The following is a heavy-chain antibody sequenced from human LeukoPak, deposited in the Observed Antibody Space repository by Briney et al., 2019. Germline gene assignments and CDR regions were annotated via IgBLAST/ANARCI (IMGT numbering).Heavy chain of an antibody. CDR1: GFTFSDYY. Sequence: KPGGSLRLSCAASGFTFSDYYMSWIRQAPGKGLEWVSYISSSGSTIYYADSVKGRFTISRDNAKNSLYLQMNSLRAEDTAVYYCARGYDYGDYVWYYYGMDVWGQGTTVTVSS. V-gene: IGHV3-11*01. CDR3: ARGYDYGDYVWYYYGMDV. CDR2: ISSSGSTI. D-gene: IGHD4-17*01. J-gene: IGHJ6*02.